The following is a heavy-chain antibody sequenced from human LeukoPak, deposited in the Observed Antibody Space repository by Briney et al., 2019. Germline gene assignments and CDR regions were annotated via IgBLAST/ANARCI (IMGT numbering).Heavy chain of an antibody. CDR1: GGSFSGYY. CDR3: ARGSSGWYVFFDY. V-gene: IGHV4-34*01. CDR2: INHSGST. D-gene: IGHD6-19*01. Sequence: SETLSLTCAVYGGSFSGYYWSWIRQPPGKELEWIGEINHSGSTNYNPSLKSRVTISVDTSKNQFSLKLSSVTAADTAVYYCARGSSGWYVFFDYWGQGTLVTVSS. J-gene: IGHJ4*02.